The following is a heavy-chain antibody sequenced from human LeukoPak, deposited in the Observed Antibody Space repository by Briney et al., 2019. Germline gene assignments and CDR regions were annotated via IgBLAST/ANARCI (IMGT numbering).Heavy chain of an antibody. J-gene: IGHJ4*02. Sequence: GGSLRLSCAASGFTFSTSAFSWVRQSPGRGLEWVSTVGTDSDTYYADYVKGRFTISRDNSKNTVYLQMTGLRADDTAVYYCAKKTPGIHPFDSWGQGTLVTVSP. CDR3: AKKTPGIHPFDS. D-gene: IGHD6-13*01. CDR2: VGTDSDT. CDR1: GFTFSTSA. V-gene: IGHV3-23*01.